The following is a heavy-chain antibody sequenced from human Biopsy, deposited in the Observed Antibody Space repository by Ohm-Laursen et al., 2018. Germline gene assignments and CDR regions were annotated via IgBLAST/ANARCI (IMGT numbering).Heavy chain of an antibody. CDR1: GFTFDTYW. CDR2: IDVSDYNT. J-gene: IGHJ5*01. V-gene: IGHV3-23*01. D-gene: IGHD1-14*01. Sequence: GSLRLSCAASGFTFDTYWMNWVRQAPGKGLEWVAHIDVSDYNTYYADSVRGRFTISRDNSKQMVHLEINSLTADDTAVYYCVKQWGGYNFDSWGQGTLVTVSS. CDR3: VKQWGGYNFDS.